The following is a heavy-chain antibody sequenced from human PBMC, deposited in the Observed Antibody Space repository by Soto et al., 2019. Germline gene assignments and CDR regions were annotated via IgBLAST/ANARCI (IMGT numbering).Heavy chain of an antibody. CDR1: GGSFSGYY. J-gene: IGHJ6*03. CDR2: INHSGST. CDR3: ARRFEYSSSTSYYYYYYMEV. Sequence: SETLSLTCAVYGGSFSGYYWSWIRQPPGKGLEWIGEINHSGSTNYNPSLKSRVTISVDTSKNQFSLKLSSVTAADTAVYYCARRFEYSSSTSYYYYYYMEVWGKGTTVTVSS. V-gene: IGHV4-34*01. D-gene: IGHD6-6*01.